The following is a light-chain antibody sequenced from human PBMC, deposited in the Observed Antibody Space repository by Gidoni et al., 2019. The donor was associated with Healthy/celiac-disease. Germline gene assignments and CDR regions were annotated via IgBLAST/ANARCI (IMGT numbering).Light chain of an antibody. Sequence: EIVMTQSPATLSVSPGERATLSCRASQSVSSNLAWYQQKPGQAPRLLIYGASTRATGIPARFSGSGSGTEFTLTISSLQSEDFAVYYCQQYNNWPPDFTFXPXTKVXIK. CDR1: QSVSSN. J-gene: IGKJ3*01. CDR3: QQYNNWPPDFT. V-gene: IGKV3-15*01. CDR2: GAS.